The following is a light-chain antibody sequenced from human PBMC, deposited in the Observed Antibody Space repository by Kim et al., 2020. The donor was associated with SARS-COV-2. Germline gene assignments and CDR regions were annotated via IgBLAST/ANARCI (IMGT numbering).Light chain of an antibody. CDR1: RGAVTSGYY. CDR2: STS. J-gene: IGLJ3*02. CDR3: LLYYGGAWV. V-gene: IGLV7-43*01. Sequence: PEGTVTLTCASSRGAVTSGYYLNWFQQKPGEAPRPLIYSTSNKHSWTPARFSGSLLGGKAALTLSGVQPEDEAEYYCLLYYGGAWVFGGGTKLTVL.